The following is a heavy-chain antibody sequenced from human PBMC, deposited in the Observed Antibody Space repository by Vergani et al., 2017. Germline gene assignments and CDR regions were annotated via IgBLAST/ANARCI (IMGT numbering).Heavy chain of an antibody. J-gene: IGHJ3*02. CDR2: IIPIFGTA. D-gene: IGHD2-21*02. Sequence: QVQLVQSGAEVKKPGSSVKVSCKASGGTFSSYAISWVRQAPGQGLEWMGGIIPIFGTANYAQKFQGRVTITADESTSTAYMELSSLRSEDTAVYYCARDAIVVVTATHPPVDAFDIWGQGTMVTVSS. CDR1: GGTFSSYA. CDR3: ARDAIVVVTATHPPVDAFDI. V-gene: IGHV1-69*01.